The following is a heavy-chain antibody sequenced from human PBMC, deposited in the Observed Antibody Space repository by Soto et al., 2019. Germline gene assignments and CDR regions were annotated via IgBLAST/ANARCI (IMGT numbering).Heavy chain of an antibody. V-gene: IGHV1-46*01. D-gene: IGHD6-19*01. Sequence: VSVKVSCKASGYTFTSYSMHWVRQAPGQGLEWMGIINPSGGSTSYAQKFQGRVTMTRDTSTSTVYMELSSLRSEDTAVYYCARETIAVAGLNYFDYWGQGTLVTVSS. CDR1: GYTFTSYS. J-gene: IGHJ4*02. CDR3: ARETIAVAGLNYFDY. CDR2: INPSGGST.